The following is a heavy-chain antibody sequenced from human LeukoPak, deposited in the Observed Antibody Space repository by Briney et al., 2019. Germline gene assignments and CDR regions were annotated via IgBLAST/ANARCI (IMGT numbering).Heavy chain of an antibody. CDR3: ARGRTSWYGTNNWFDP. D-gene: IGHD6-13*01. J-gene: IGHJ5*02. V-gene: IGHV1-8*01. CDR2: MNPSSGNA. Sequence: ASVKVSCKASGYTFTTYDINWVRQATGQGLEWMGWMNPSSGNAGYAQKVQGRVTMTRDTSISTAYMELSSLRSEDTAVYYCARGRTSWYGTNNWFDPWGQGTLVTVSS. CDR1: GYTFTTYD.